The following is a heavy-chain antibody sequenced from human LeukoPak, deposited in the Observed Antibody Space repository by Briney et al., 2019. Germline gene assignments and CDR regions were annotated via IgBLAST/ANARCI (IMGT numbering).Heavy chain of an antibody. CDR2: ISGSGGST. CDR1: GFTFSSYA. V-gene: IGHV3-23*01. CDR3: AKDGMMTGYSRYYYYMDV. J-gene: IGHJ6*03. Sequence: GGSLRLSCAASGFTFSSYAMSWVRQAPGKGLEWVSAISGSGGSTYYADSVKGRFTISRDNSKNTLYLQMNSLRAEDTAVYYCAKDGMMTGYSRYYYYMDVWGKGTTVTVSS. D-gene: IGHD3-9*01.